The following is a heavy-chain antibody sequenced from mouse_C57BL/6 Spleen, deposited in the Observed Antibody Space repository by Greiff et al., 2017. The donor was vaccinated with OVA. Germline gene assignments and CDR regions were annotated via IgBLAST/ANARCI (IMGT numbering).Heavy chain of an antibody. CDR1: GYSITSGYY. CDR2: ISYDGSN. CDR3: AREALITTVVAHWYFDV. V-gene: IGHV3-6*01. J-gene: IGHJ1*03. Sequence: EVKLMESGPGLVKPSQSLSLTCSVTGYSITSGYYWNWIRQFPGNKLEWMGYISYDGSNNYNPSLKNRISITRDTSKNQFFLKLNSVTTEDTATYYCAREALITTVVAHWYFDVWGTGTTVTVSS. D-gene: IGHD1-1*01.